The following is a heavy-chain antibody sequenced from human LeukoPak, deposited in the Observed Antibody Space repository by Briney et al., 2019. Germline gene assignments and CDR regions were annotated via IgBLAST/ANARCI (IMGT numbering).Heavy chain of an antibody. CDR2: INHSGST. CDR3: ARGTGRTYYFDY. D-gene: IGHD2-15*01. V-gene: IGHV4-34*01. Sequence: SETLSLTCAVYGGSFSGYYWSWIRQPPGKGLEWIGEINHSGSTNYNPSLTSRVTISVDTSKNQFSLKLSSVTAADTAVYYCARGTGRTYYFDYWGQGTLVTVSS. J-gene: IGHJ4*02. CDR1: GGSFSGYY.